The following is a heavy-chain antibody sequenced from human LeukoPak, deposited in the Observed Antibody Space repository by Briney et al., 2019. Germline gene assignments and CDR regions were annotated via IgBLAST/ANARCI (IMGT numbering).Heavy chain of an antibody. V-gene: IGHV3-21*04. Sequence: GGSLRLSCAASGFSFNNYAMYWVRQAPGKGLEWVSSFSSSGSYIYYADSVKGRFTISRNNAKNSLYLQMNSLRAEDTAVYYCARERPESNYFDYWGQGTLVTVSS. J-gene: IGHJ4*02. CDR3: ARERPESNYFDY. CDR2: FSSSGSYI. CDR1: GFSFNNYA.